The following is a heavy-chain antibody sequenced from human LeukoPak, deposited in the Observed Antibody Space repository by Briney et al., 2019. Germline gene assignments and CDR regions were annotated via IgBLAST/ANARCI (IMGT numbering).Heavy chain of an antibody. Sequence: PSETLSLTRAVYGGSFSGYYWSWIRQPPGKGLEWIGEINHSGSTNYNPSLKSRVTISVDTSKNQFSLKLSSVTAADTAVYYCARGSIAVAGSDYWGQGTLVTVSS. J-gene: IGHJ4*02. V-gene: IGHV4-34*01. D-gene: IGHD6-19*01. CDR3: ARGSIAVAGSDY. CDR2: INHSGST. CDR1: GGSFSGYY.